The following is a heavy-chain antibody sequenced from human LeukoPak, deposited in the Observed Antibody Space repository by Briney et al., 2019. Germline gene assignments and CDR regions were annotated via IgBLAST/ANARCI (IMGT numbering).Heavy chain of an antibody. J-gene: IGHJ6*02. D-gene: IGHD3-9*01. Sequence: GGSLRLSCAASGFTFSSYTMNWVRQAPEKGLEWVSSISSSSSYIYYADSVKGRLTISRDNAKNSLYLQMNSLRAEDTAVYYCARDPKARYYDILTGYYPSPIRGMDVWGQGTTVTVSS. CDR1: GFTFSSYT. CDR2: ISSSSSYI. CDR3: ARDPKARYYDILTGYYPSPIRGMDV. V-gene: IGHV3-21*01.